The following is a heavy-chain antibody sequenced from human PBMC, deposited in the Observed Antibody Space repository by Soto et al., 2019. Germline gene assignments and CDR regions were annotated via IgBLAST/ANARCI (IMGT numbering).Heavy chain of an antibody. J-gene: IGHJ3*02. Sequence: QVQLQESGPGLVKPSQTLSLTCTVSGGSISSGYSYWSWIRQPPGGGLEWIGYIYCSGRTDYTPSLKSRVTISVDASNTQCSLKLSSVTAADTAVYYCVRAAKTYYYDSSGYYYTFDIWGQGTMVTVSS. V-gene: IGHV4-30-4*01. CDR3: VRAAKTYYYDSSGYYYTFDI. CDR2: IYCSGRT. CDR1: GGSISSGYSY. D-gene: IGHD3-22*01.